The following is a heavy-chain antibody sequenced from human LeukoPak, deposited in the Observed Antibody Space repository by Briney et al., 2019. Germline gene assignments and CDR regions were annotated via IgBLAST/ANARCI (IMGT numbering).Heavy chain of an antibody. Sequence: ASVKVSCKASGYTFTSYYMHWVRQAPGQGLERMGIINPSGGSTSYAQKFQGRVTMTRDTSTSTVYMELSSLRSEDTAVYYCTTRRWAQEMATIPYYFNYWGQGTLVTVSS. CDR1: GYTFTSYY. D-gene: IGHD5-24*01. J-gene: IGHJ4*02. V-gene: IGHV1-46*03. CDR2: INPSGGST. CDR3: TTRRWAQEMATIPYYFNY.